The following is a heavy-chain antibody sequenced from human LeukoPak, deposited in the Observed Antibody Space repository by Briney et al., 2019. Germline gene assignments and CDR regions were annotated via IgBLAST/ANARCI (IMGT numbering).Heavy chain of an antibody. Sequence: PSETLSLLCTLSSHSNSSRSYYWRWICQPPGKGLERNGSIYYSGSIHYLPSLKSRVTISVDTSKNQFSLKLSSETAADTAVYYLARLGDSSSSWAYFDYWGQGSLVTVSS. CDR3: ARLGDSSSSWAYFDY. D-gene: IGHD6-13*01. J-gene: IGHJ4*02. CDR2: IYYSGSI. V-gene: IGHV4-39*01. CDR1: SHSNSSRSYY.